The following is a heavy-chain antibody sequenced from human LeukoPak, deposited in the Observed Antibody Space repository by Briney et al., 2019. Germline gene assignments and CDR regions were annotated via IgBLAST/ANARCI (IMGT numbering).Heavy chain of an antibody. D-gene: IGHD5-18*01. Sequence: SETLSLTCADYGGSFSGYYWSWIRQPPGKGLEWIGEINHSGSTNYNPSLKSRVTISVDTSKNQFSLKLSSVTAADTAVYYCARERLFRFGSYGYGSWFDPWGQGTLVTVSS. CDR1: GGSFSGYY. CDR2: INHSGST. V-gene: IGHV4-34*01. J-gene: IGHJ5*02. CDR3: ARERLFRFGSYGYGSWFDP.